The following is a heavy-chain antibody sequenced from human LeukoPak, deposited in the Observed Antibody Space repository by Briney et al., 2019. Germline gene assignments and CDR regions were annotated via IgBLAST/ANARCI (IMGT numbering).Heavy chain of an antibody. Sequence: GGSLRLSCADSGFTFSSYAMSWVRQAPGKGLEWVSAISGSGGSTYYADSVKGRFTISRDNSKNTLYLQMNSLRAEDTAVYYCARDLTYYNSSGYYYDAFDIWGQGTMVTVSS. J-gene: IGHJ3*02. CDR1: GFTFSSYA. CDR3: ARDLTYYNSSGYYYDAFDI. V-gene: IGHV3-23*01. CDR2: ISGSGGST. D-gene: IGHD3-22*01.